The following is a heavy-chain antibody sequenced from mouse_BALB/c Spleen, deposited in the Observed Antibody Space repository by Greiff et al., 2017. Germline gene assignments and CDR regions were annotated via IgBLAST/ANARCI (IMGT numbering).Heavy chain of an antibody. CDR3: ARYGGSSPYYAMDY. CDR1: GDSITSGY. Sequence: VQLQQSGPSLVKPSQTLSLTCSVTGDSITSGYWNWIRKFPGNKLEYMGYISYSGSTYYNPSLKSRISITRDTSKNQYYLQLNSVTTEDTATYYCARYGGSSPYYAMDYWGQGTSVTVSS. J-gene: IGHJ4*01. D-gene: IGHD1-1*01. CDR2: ISYSGST. V-gene: IGHV3-8*02.